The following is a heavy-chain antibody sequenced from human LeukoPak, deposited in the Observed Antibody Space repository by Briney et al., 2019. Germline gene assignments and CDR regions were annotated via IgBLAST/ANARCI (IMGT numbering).Heavy chain of an antibody. Sequence: WASVKVSCKAFGYTFTSNYMHWVRQAPGQGPEWMGVISPSGGSTTYAQKFQGRVTLTRDMSTSTDYLELSSLRSEDTAVYYCARDNPVRDEAWWFNPWGQGTLVTVSS. CDR1: GYTFTSNY. V-gene: IGHV1-46*01. J-gene: IGHJ5*02. CDR3: ARDNPVRDEAWWFNP. CDR2: ISPSGGST. D-gene: IGHD5-24*01.